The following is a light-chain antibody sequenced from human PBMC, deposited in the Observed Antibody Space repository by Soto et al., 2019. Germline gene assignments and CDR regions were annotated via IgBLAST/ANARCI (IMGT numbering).Light chain of an antibody. CDR1: SSDVGAYNY. J-gene: IGLJ1*01. V-gene: IGLV2-11*01. CDR2: DVT. CDR3: CSYAGTYKV. Sequence: SALTQPRSVSGSPGQSVTISCTGTSSDVGAYNYVSWYQHHPGKAPKLIIYDVTKRPSGVPDRFSGSKSGNTASLTISGLQADDEADYYCCSYAGTYKVFGTGTKVTVL.